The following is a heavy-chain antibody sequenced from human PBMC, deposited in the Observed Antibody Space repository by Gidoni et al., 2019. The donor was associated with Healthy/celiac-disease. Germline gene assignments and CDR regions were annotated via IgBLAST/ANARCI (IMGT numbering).Heavy chain of an antibody. CDR3: AKRPVAAAGKGDWFDP. CDR2: NSGSGGST. CDR1: GFTFSSFA. Sequence: EVQLLESGGGLVQPGGSLRLSCAASGFTFSSFAMGWVRPAPGTGLEWVSANSGSGGSTYYADSVKGRFTISRDNSKNTLYLQMNSLRAEDTAVYYCAKRPVAAAGKGDWFDPWGQGTLVTVSS. J-gene: IGHJ5*02. D-gene: IGHD6-13*01. V-gene: IGHV3-23*01.